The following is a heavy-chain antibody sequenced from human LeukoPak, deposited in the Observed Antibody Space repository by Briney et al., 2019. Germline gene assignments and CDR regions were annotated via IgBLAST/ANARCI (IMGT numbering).Heavy chain of an antibody. J-gene: IGHJ4*02. V-gene: IGHV3-30*02. D-gene: IGHD6-19*01. Sequence: GGSLRLSCAASGFTFSSYGMHWVRQAPGKGLEWVAFIRYDGSNKYYADSVKGRFTISRDNSKNTLYLQMNSLRAEDTAVYYCAKGDYIAVAGTVSDYWGQGTLVTVSS. CDR1: GFTFSSYG. CDR3: AKGDYIAVAGTVSDY. CDR2: IRYDGSNK.